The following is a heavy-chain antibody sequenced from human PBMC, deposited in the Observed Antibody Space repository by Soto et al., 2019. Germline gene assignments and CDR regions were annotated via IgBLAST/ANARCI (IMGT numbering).Heavy chain of an antibody. J-gene: IGHJ4*02. CDR3: ATFHCWSGYYYVGDY. D-gene: IGHD3-3*01. V-gene: IGHV1-69*13. CDR2: IIPIFGRA. Sequence: SVKVSCKASGGTFSSYAISWVRQAPGQGLEWMGGIIPIFGRANYAQKLQGRVTITADEATSTAYMELSSLRSEDAGVYYCATFHCWSGYYYVGDYWGQGTPVTVS. CDR1: GGTFSSYA.